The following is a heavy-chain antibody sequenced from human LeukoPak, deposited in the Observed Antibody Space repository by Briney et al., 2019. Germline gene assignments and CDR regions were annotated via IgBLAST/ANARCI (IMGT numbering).Heavy chain of an antibody. CDR2: ISSSSSYI. V-gene: IGHV3-21*01. Sequence: GGSLRLSCAASGFTFSSYSMNWVRQAPGKGLEWVSSISSSSSYIYYADSVKGRFTISRDNAKNSLYLQMNSLRAEDTAVYYCARDLRSYGLRWAPYNWFDPWGQGTTVTVSS. CDR3: ARDLRSYGLRWAPYNWFDP. J-gene: IGHJ5*01. D-gene: IGHD1-26*01. CDR1: GFTFSSYS.